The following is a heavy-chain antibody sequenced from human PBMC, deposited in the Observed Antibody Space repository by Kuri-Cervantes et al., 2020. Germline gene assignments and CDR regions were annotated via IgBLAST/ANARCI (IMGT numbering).Heavy chain of an antibody. J-gene: IGHJ4*02. D-gene: IGHD1-14*01. CDR1: GFTFSSYS. V-gene: IGHV3-21*04. Sequence: GGSLRLSCAASGFTFSSYSMNWVRQAPGKGLEGVSSISSSSSYIYYADSVKGRFTISRDNAKNSLYLQMNSLRGEDTAVYYCAKDHRVTTPKTVGPFDYWGQGTLVTVSS. CDR3: AKDHRVTTPKTVGPFDY. CDR2: ISSSSSYI.